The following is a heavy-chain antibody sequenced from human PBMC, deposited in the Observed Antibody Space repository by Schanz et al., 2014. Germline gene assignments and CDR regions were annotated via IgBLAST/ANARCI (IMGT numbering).Heavy chain of an antibody. CDR2: IIPILDKT. CDR3: AKVDRTRYYAMDV. Sequence: QLMQSGSEVRKPGASVKVSCKASGGTFSSSTLTWVRQAPGQGLEWMGRIIPILDKTNYAQKFQDRVTMTADKSTSTVYMEVSGLRSEDTAVYYCAKVDRTRYYAMDVWGQGTTVTVSS. D-gene: IGHD3-9*01. CDR1: GGTFSSST. J-gene: IGHJ6*02. V-gene: IGHV1-69*04.